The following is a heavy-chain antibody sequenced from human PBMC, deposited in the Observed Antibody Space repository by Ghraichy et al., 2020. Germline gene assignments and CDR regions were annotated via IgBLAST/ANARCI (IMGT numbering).Heavy chain of an antibody. CDR2: INHSGST. CDR1: GGSFSGYY. D-gene: IGHD3-22*01. V-gene: IGHV4-34*01. J-gene: IGHJ5*02. Sequence: SETLSLTCAVYGGSFSGYYWSWIRQPPGKGLEWIGEINHSGSTNYNPSLKSRVTISVDTSKNQFSLKLSSVTAADTAVYYCARGSSYYYDSSGYYSRGWFDPWRQGTLVTVSS. CDR3: ARGSSYYYDSSGYYSRGWFDP.